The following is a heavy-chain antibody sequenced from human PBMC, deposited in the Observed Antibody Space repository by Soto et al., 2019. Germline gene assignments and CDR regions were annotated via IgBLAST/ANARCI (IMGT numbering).Heavy chain of an antibody. CDR3: AREWLQFPYFDY. D-gene: IGHD5-12*01. CDR2: ISYDGSNK. Sequence: HPGGSLRLSCAASGFTFSSYAMHWVRQAPGKGLEWVAVISYDGSNKYYADSVKGRFTISRDNSKNTLYLQMNSLRAEDTAVYYCAREWLQFPYFDYWGQGTLVTVSS. CDR1: GFTFSSYA. J-gene: IGHJ4*02. V-gene: IGHV3-30-3*01.